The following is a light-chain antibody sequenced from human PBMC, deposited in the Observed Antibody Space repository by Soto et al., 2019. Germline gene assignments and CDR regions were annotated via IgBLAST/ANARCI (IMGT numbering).Light chain of an antibody. V-gene: IGKV1-5*03. CDR1: QSISSW. CDR3: QQYKSYSKT. Sequence: DIQMTQSPSTLSASVGDRVTITCRASQSISSWLAWYQQKPGKAPKLLIYAASSLDGGVPSRFSGSGSGTEFPLTISSLQPDDFATYYFQQYKSYSKTFGQGTKVEIK. J-gene: IGKJ1*01. CDR2: AAS.